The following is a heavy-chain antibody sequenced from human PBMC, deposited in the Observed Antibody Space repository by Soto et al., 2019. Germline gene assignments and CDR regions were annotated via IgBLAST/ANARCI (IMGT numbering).Heavy chain of an antibody. CDR1: GYSFTSYW. CDR2: IYPGDSDT. D-gene: IGHD6-13*01. CDR3: ARANPGISPYYYYYGMDV. Sequence: PGESLKISCKGSGYSFTSYWIGWVRQMPGKGLEWMGIIYPGDSDTRYSPSFQGQVTISADKSISTAYLQWSSLKASDTAMYYCARANPGISPYYYYYGMDVWGQGTTVTVSS. J-gene: IGHJ6*02. V-gene: IGHV5-51*01.